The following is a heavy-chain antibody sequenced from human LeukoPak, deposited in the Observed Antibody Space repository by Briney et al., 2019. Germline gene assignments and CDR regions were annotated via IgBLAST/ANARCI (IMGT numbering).Heavy chain of an antibody. D-gene: IGHD2-15*01. V-gene: IGHV3-23*01. CDR3: AKDGGGYCSGGSCYPDY. CDR2: ISGSGGST. CDR1: GFTFSSYA. J-gene: IGHJ4*02. Sequence: GGSLRLSCAASGFTFSSYAMSWVRQAPGKGLEWVSAISGSGGSTYYADSVKGRFTISRDKSKNTLYLQMNSLRAEDTAVYYCAKDGGGYCSGGSCYPDYWGQGTLVTVSS.